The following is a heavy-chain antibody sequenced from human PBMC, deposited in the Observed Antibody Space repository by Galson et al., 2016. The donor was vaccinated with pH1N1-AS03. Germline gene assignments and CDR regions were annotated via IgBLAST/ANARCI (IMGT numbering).Heavy chain of an antibody. V-gene: IGHV3-7*01. CDR2: IKQDGSEQ. Sequence: SLRLSCAASGFAVSAYGMHWVRQAPGKGLECVANIKQDGSEQYYVDSVKGRFTISRDNAKNSLYLQMNSLRADDTAVYYCLRASDYWGQGTLVTVSS. J-gene: IGHJ4*02. CDR1: GFAVSAYG. CDR3: LRASDY.